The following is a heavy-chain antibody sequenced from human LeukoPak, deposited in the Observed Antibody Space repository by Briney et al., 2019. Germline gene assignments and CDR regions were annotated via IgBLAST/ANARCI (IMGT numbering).Heavy chain of an antibody. D-gene: IGHD5-12*01. J-gene: IGHJ4*02. CDR2: IKQDGSEK. CDR3: ASGYEWTSFDY. V-gene: IGHV3-7*01. CDR1: GFTFSSYW. Sequence: RGSLRLSCAASGFTFSSYWMSWVRQAPGKGLEWAANIKQDGSEKYYVDSVKGRFTISRDNAKNSLYLQMNSLRAEDTAVYYCASGYEWTSFDYWGQGTLVTVSS.